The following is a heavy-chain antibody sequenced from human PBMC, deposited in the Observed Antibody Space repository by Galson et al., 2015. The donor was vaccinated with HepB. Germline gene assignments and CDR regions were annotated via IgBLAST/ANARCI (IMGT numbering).Heavy chain of an antibody. CDR1: GYTFTSYG. D-gene: IGHD6-19*01. V-gene: IGHV1-18*04. J-gene: IGHJ6*02. CDR2: ISAYNGNT. Sequence: SVKVSCKASGYTFTSYGISWVRQAPGQGLEWMGWISAYNGNTNYAQKLQGRVTMTTDTSTSTAYMELRSLRSDDTAVYYCARDRSSGWYPRRHYYGMDVWGQGTTVTVSS. CDR3: ARDRSSGWYPRRHYYGMDV.